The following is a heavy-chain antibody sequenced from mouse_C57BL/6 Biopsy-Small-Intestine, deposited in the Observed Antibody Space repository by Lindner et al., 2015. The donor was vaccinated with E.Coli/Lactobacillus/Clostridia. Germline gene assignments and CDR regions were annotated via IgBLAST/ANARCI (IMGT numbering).Heavy chain of an antibody. D-gene: IGHD2-1*01. CDR3: VRPFGNSFAY. V-gene: IGHV1-14*01. CDR2: IDPDNDGN. J-gene: IGHJ3*01. CDR1: GYTFTRYV. Sequence: VQLQESGPELVKPGASVKMSCKASGYTFTRYVMHWVKQKPGQGLEWIGYIDPDNDGNKYNETFKGKATLTSDKSSSTAYMELSSLTSEDSAVYYCVRPFGNSFAYWGQGTLVTVSA.